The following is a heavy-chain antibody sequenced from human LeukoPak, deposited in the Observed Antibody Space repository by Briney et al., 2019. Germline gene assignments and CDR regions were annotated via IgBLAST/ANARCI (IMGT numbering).Heavy chain of an antibody. CDR1: GYTFTSYA. J-gene: IGHJ4*02. CDR2: INAGNGNT. CDR3: AREGYSYGNTFDY. D-gene: IGHD5-18*01. Sequence: ASVKVSCKASGYTFTSYAMHWVRQAPGQRLEWMGWINAGNGNTKYSQKFQGRVTMTRDTSTSTVYMELSSLRSEDTAVYYCAREGYSYGNTFDYWGQGTLVTVSP. V-gene: IGHV1-3*01.